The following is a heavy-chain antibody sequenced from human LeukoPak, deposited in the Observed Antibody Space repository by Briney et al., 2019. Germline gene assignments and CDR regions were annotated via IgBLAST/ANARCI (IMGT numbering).Heavy chain of an antibody. CDR3: TRVIVEATTHDVY. V-gene: IGHV3-73*01. CDR1: GFTFSGSA. CDR2: IRSKANSYAT. J-gene: IGHJ4*02. D-gene: IGHD1-26*01. Sequence: GGSLRLSCAPSGFTFSGSAMHWVRQASGKGLEWVGRIRSKANSYATAYAASVKGRFTISRDDSKNTAYLQMNSLKTEDTAVYYCTRVIVEATTHDVYWGQGTLVTVSA.